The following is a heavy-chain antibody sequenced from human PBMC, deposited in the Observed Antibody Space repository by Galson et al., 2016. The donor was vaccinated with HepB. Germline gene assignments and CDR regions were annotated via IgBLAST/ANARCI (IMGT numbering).Heavy chain of an antibody. CDR2: IYRDDEK. CDR1: GFSLITSEVG. D-gene: IGHD3/OR15-3a*01. J-gene: IGHJ4*02. Sequence: ALVKPTQTLTLTCALSGFSLITSEVGVGWIRQPPGKALEWLAVIYRDDEKRYSPSLKSRLGITDDSSRNQVVLTVTNMDPLDTATYYCVQLQRHYERTGYPLVWGQGALVTVSS. CDR3: VQLQRHYERTGYPLV. V-gene: IGHV2-5*02.